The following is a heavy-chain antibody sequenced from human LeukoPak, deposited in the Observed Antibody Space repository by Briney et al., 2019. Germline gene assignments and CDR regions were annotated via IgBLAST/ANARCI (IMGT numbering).Heavy chain of an antibody. V-gene: IGHV3-11*01. CDR1: GFTFSDYY. J-gene: IGHJ5*02. CDR2: ISSSGSTI. Sequence: AGSLRLSCAASGFTFSDYYMSWIRQAPGKGLEWVSYISSSGSTIYYADSVKGRFTISRDNAKNSLYLQMNSLRAEDTAVYYCARYMTTVTTSWFDPWGQGTLVTVSS. CDR3: ARYMTTVTTSWFDP. D-gene: IGHD4-17*01.